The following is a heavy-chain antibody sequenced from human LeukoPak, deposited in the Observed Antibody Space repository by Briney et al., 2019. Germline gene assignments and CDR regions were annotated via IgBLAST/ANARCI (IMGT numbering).Heavy chain of an antibody. CDR1: GFTFTSYW. V-gene: IGHV3-7*01. D-gene: IGHD6-19*01. CDR2: IKQDGSEK. CDR3: AKDHPRIAVAGYFDY. Sequence: GGSLRLSCAVSGFTFTSYWMSWVRQAPGKGLEWVANIKQDGSEKYYVDSVKGRFAISRDNSKNTLYLQMNSLRAEDTAVYYCAKDHPRIAVAGYFDYWGQGTLVTVSS. J-gene: IGHJ4*02.